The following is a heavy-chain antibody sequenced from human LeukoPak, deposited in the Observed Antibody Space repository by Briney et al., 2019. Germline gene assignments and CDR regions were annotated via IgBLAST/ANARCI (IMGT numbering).Heavy chain of an antibody. Sequence: SETLSLTCTVSGGSISSGDYYWSWIRQPPGTGLEWIGYIYYSGSTYYNPSLKSRVTISVDTSKNQFSLKLSSVTAADTAVYYCARGSEDYYDSSGYYYFDYWGQGTLVTVSS. V-gene: IGHV4-30-4*01. CDR3: ARGSEDYYDSSGYYYFDY. CDR2: IYYSGST. J-gene: IGHJ4*02. D-gene: IGHD3-22*01. CDR1: GGSISSGDYY.